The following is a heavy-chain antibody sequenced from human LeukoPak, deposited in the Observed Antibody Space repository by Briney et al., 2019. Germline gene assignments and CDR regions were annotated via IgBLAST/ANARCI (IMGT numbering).Heavy chain of an antibody. CDR1: GGSMSGFF. D-gene: IGHD3-10*01. V-gene: IGHV4-59*01. Sequence: SETLSLTCTVSGGSMSGFFWTWIRQPPGRALEWIGSIYYSGSSAKYNPSLKSRVTISVDTSKSQFSLNLNSATAADTAVYYCARTSRHFYGSGTNLTPWPAGMDVWGQGTTVTVSS. J-gene: IGHJ6*02. CDR3: ARTSRHFYGSGTNLTPWPAGMDV. CDR2: IYYSGSS.